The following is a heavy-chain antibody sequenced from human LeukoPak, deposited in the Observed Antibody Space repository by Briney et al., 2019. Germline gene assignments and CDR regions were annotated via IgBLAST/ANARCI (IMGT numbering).Heavy chain of an antibody. CDR3: AREGGQLGLGYYYYYMDV. Sequence: ASVKVSCKASGYTFTGYYMHWVRQAPGQGLEWMGWINPNSGGTNYAQKFQGRVTMTRDTSISTAYMELSRLRSEDTAVYYCAREGGQLGLGYYYYYMDVWGKGTTVTVSS. J-gene: IGHJ6*03. CDR2: INPNSGGT. D-gene: IGHD6-6*01. CDR1: GYTFTGYY. V-gene: IGHV1-2*02.